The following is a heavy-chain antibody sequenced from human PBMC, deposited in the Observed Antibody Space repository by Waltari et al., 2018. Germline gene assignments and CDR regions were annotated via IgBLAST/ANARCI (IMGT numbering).Heavy chain of an antibody. J-gene: IGHJ4*02. CDR2: VYHEGTT. V-gene: IGHV4-38-2*01. CDR3: SRQVLGYCTSAACRRLES. Sequence: QVQLQEPGPRLVEPSENLYLTCGVAGYSINSGVYWGWIRQSQGTGLEWIVTVYHEGTTFYNPSLKSRVTISMDTSTNQFSLKLKSVTAADTAVYYCSRQVLGYCTSAACRRLESWGPGTLVTVSS. CDR1: GYSINSGVY. D-gene: IGHD2-2*03.